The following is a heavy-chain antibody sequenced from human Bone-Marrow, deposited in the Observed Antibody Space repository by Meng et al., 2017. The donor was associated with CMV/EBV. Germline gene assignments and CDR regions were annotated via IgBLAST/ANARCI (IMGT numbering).Heavy chain of an antibody. J-gene: IGHJ4*02. CDR1: GFTFSSYS. D-gene: IGHD4-23*01. CDR3: ARGHYGGAFYFDG. V-gene: IGHV3-21*01. CDR2: ISSSSSYI. Sequence: GGSLILSCAASGFTFSSYSLNWVRQAPGKGLEWVSAISSSSSYIYYADSVKGRFTITRDNAKNSLYLQKNSLRAEDTAVYYCARGHYGGAFYFDGWGQGTLVTVSS.